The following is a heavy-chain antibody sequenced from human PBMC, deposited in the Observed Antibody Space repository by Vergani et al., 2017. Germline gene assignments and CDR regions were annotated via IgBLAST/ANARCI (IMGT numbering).Heavy chain of an antibody. J-gene: IGHJ5*02. CDR2: IYYSGST. Sequence: QLQLQESGPGLVRPAETLSLTCTVSQNSISSRSYYWGWIRQPPGKGLEWIGSIYYSGSTYYNPSLKSRVTISVDTSKNQFSLKLSSVTAADTAVYYCARQGGNYDSSGYYYVWFDPWGQGTLVTVSS. CDR3: ARQGGNYDSSGYYYVWFDP. CDR1: QNSISSRSYY. D-gene: IGHD3-22*01. V-gene: IGHV4-39*01.